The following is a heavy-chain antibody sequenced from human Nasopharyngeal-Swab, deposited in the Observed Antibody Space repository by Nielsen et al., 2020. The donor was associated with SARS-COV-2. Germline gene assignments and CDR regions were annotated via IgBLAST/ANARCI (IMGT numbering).Heavy chain of an antibody. CDR3: ARTDYGDLPYYFDY. Sequence: ESLKISCAASGFTFSSNAMSWVRQAPGKGLEWVSAISGSGGSTYYADSVKGRFTISRDNSKNTLYLQMNSLRAEDTAVYYCARTDYGDLPYYFDYWGQGTLVTVSS. D-gene: IGHD4-17*01. V-gene: IGHV3-23*01. CDR2: ISGSGGST. J-gene: IGHJ4*02. CDR1: GFTFSSNA.